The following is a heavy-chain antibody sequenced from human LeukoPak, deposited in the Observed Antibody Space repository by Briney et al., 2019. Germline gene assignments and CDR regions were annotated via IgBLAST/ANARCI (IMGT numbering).Heavy chain of an antibody. CDR2: INPGGGGT. J-gene: IGHJ4*02. CDR1: GYTFTDYH. CDR3: ARGGHSSSWVAFDY. Sequence: ASVKVSCKASGYTFTDYHIHWVRQAPGQGLEWMGIINPGGGGTTFAQKFHGRVTMTSDTSTSTLYMGLNSLRSDDTAVYYCARGGHSSSWVAFDYWGQGTLVTVSS. V-gene: IGHV1-46*01. D-gene: IGHD6-13*01.